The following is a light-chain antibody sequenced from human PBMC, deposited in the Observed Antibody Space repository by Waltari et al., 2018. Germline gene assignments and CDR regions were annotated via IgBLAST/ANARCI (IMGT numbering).Light chain of an antibody. Sequence: QSVLTQPPSASGTPGQRVTISCSGSSPNIGSNTVNWYQQLPGTAPKLLIYSNNQQPSGVPDRFSGSKSGTSASLAISGLQSEDEADYYCAAWDDSLNGPVFGGGTKLTVL. CDR3: AAWDDSLNGPV. V-gene: IGLV1-44*01. CDR2: SNN. J-gene: IGLJ2*01. CDR1: SPNIGSNT.